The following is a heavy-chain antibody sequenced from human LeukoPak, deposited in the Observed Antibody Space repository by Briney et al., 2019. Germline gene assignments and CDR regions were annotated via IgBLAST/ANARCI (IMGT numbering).Heavy chain of an antibody. Sequence: SQTLSLTCVVSGDSISSGAYSWSWIRQPPGKGLEWIGYIFHTGSTFYNPSLKSRLTISVDNSKNQFSLRLSSVTAADTAVYYCTRELWFANAPGSWLDPWGQGTLVTVSS. D-gene: IGHD3-10*01. CDR1: GDSISSGAYS. CDR2: IFHTGST. V-gene: IGHV4-30-2*01. CDR3: TRELWFANAPGSWLDP. J-gene: IGHJ5*02.